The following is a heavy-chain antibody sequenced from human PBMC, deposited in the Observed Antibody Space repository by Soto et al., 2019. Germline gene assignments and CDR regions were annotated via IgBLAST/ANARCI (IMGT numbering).Heavy chain of an antibody. Sequence: EASVKVSCKASGGTFSSYAISWVRQAPGQGLEWMGGIIPIFGTANYAQKFQGRVTITADESTSTAYMELSSLRSEDTAVYYCARSATYSSSWGYYYYGMDVWGQGTTVTVSS. CDR1: GGTFSSYA. V-gene: IGHV1-69*13. CDR3: ARSATYSSSWGYYYYGMDV. CDR2: IIPIFGTA. J-gene: IGHJ6*02. D-gene: IGHD6-13*01.